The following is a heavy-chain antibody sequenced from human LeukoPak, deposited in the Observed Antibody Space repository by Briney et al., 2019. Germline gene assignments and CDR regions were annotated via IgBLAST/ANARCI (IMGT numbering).Heavy chain of an antibody. J-gene: IGHJ3*02. D-gene: IGHD3-22*01. CDR3: AKVQTYYYDSSGYLPPVGYAFDI. V-gene: IGHV3-7*03. Sequence: GGSLRLSCAASGFTFSNYWMTWVRQAPGKGLEWVAHINQDGSKEYYMDSVKARFTISRDNAKNSLYLQMNSLRAEDTALYYCAKVQTYYYDSSGYLPPVGYAFDIWGQGTMVTVSS. CDR2: INQDGSKE. CDR1: GFTFSNYW.